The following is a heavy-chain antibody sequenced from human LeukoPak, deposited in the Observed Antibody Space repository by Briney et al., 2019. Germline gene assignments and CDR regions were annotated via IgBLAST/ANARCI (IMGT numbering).Heavy chain of an antibody. V-gene: IGHV1-18*01. CDR2: ISAYNGNT. CDR1: GYTFTSYG. D-gene: IGHD2-15*01. CDR3: ARVWSGTPGDNWFDP. J-gene: IGHJ5*02. Sequence: GASVKVSCKASGYTFTSYGISWVRQAPGQGLEWMGWISAYNGNTNYAQKLQGRVTMTTDTSTSTAYMELRSLRSDDTAVYYCARVWSGTPGDNWFDPWGQGTLVTVSS.